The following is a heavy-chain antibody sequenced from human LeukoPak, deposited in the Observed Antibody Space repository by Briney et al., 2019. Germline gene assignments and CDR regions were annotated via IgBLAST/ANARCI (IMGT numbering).Heavy chain of an antibody. CDR2: IKQDGSEK. Sequence: GGSLRLSCAASGFTFSDYYMSWVRQAPGKGLEWVANIKQDGSEKYYVDSVKGRFTISRDNAKNSLYLQMNSLRAEDTAVYYCARGSRYETFTNYHYWGQGTLVTVSS. CDR3: ARGSRYETFTNYHY. CDR1: GFTFSDYY. J-gene: IGHJ4*02. D-gene: IGHD5-24*01. V-gene: IGHV3-7*01.